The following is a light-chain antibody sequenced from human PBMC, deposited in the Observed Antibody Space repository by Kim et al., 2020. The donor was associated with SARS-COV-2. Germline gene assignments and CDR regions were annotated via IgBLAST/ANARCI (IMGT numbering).Light chain of an antibody. CDR3: ATWDSSLIAVV. J-gene: IGLJ2*01. CDR1: TSNIGNHY. Sequence: GQKCTISCSGSTSNIGNHYVSWYQQLPGTAPKLLIYDNNKRSSGIPDRFSDSKSGTSVTLAITGLQPGDEADYYCATWDSSLIAVVMGGGTQLTVL. V-gene: IGLV1-51*01. CDR2: DNN.